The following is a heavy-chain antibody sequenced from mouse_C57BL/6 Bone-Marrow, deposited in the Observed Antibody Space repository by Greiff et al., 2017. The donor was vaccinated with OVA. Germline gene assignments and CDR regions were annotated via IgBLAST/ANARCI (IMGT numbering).Heavy chain of an antibody. D-gene: IGHD1-1*01. J-gene: IGHJ2*01. Sequence: EVQGVESGGDLVKPGGSLKLSCAASGFTFSSYGMSWVRQTPDKRLEWVATISSGGSYTSYPDSVKGRFTISRDNAKNTLYLQMSSLKSEDTAMYDCARESITTVVAGFGYWGQGTTLSVSS. V-gene: IGHV5-6*01. CDR3: ARESITTVVAGFGY. CDR1: GFTFSSYG. CDR2: ISSGGSYT.